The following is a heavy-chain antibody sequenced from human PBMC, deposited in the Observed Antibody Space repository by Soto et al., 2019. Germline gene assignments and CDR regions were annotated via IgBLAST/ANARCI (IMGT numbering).Heavy chain of an antibody. CDR3: AEGWFLGYCSGGSCYIFDY. CDR2: ISYDGSNK. CDR1: GFTFSSYG. Sequence: GGSLRLSCAASGFTFSSYGMHWVRQAPGKGLEWVAVISYDGSNKYYADSVKGRFTISRDNSKNTLYLQMNSLRAEDTAVYYCAEGWFLGYCSGGSCYIFDYWGQGTLVTVSS. D-gene: IGHD2-15*01. J-gene: IGHJ4*02. V-gene: IGHV3-30*18.